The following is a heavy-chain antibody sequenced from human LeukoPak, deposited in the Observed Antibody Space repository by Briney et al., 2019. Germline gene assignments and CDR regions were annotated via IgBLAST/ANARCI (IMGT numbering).Heavy chain of an antibody. J-gene: IGHJ4*02. CDR2: IKQDGSEK. Sequence: GGSLRLSCAASGVTFSSYWMSWVRQAPGKGLEWVANIKQDGSEKYYVDSVKGRFTISRDNAKNSLYLQMNSLRAEDTAVYYCAKDSWSGLFDYWGQGTLVTVSS. V-gene: IGHV3-7*01. D-gene: IGHD3-3*01. CDR1: GVTFSSYW. CDR3: AKDSWSGLFDY.